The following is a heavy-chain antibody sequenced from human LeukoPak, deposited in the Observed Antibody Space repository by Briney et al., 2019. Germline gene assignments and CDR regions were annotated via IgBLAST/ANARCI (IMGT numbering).Heavy chain of an antibody. D-gene: IGHD4-17*01. V-gene: IGHV3-30*04. Sequence: GGSLRLSCAASGFSFRSYAMHWVRQAPGKGLEWVAVISYDGSNKYYADSVKGRFTISRDNSKKTLYLQMNSLRAEDSAVYYCAKDGDLYGHADYWGQGTLVTVSS. CDR3: AKDGDLYGHADY. CDR2: ISYDGSNK. CDR1: GFSFRSYA. J-gene: IGHJ4*02.